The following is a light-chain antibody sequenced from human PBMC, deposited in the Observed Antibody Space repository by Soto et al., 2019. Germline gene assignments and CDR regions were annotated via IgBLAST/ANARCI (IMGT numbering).Light chain of an antibody. Sequence: DIQMTQSPSTLSASVGDRVTITCRASQSISSWLAWYQQKPGKAPKLLIYKASSIESGVPSSFSGSGSGTDFTLTLSSLQPDDVAAYYCQQYNSYWTFGQGTKVEIK. CDR3: QQYNSYWT. V-gene: IGKV1-5*03. CDR1: QSISSW. J-gene: IGKJ1*01. CDR2: KAS.